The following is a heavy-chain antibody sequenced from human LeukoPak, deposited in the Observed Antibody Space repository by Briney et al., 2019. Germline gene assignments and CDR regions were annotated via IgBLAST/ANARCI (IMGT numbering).Heavy chain of an antibody. CDR3: AISGLAQPVGLWDY. Sequence: SVKVSCKASGGTFSSYAISWVRQAPGQGLEWMGRIIPIFGTANYAQKCQGRVTITTDESTSTAYMELSSLRSEDTAVYYCAISGLAQPVGLWDYWGQGTLVTVSS. CDR2: IIPIFGTA. D-gene: IGHD3/OR15-3a*01. V-gene: IGHV1-69*05. CDR1: GGTFSSYA. J-gene: IGHJ4*02.